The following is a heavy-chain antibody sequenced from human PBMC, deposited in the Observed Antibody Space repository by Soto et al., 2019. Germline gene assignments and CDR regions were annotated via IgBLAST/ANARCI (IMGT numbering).Heavy chain of an antibody. CDR3: ARKNNGMDV. CDR1: GYTFTSYY. J-gene: IGHJ6*02. CDR2: INPSGGST. Sequence: ASVQVSCKRSGYTFTSYYVHWVRQAPGQGLEWMGIINPSGGSTTYAQKFQGRVTMTRDTSTSTVYMELSSLRSDDTAVYYCARKNNGMDVWGQGTTVTVSS. V-gene: IGHV1-46*01.